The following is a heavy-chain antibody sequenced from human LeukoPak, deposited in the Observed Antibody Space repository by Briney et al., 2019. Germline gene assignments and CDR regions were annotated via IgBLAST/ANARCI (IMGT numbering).Heavy chain of an antibody. D-gene: IGHD6-19*01. V-gene: IGHV4-59*01. CDR2: IYYSGST. J-gene: IGHJ4*02. CDR1: GGSISSYY. Sequence: SETPSLTCTVSGGSISSYYWSWIRQPPGKGLEWIGYIYYSGSTNYNPSLKGRVTISVDTSKNQFSLKLSSVTAADTAVYYCARGHSSGWPFDYWGQGTLVTVSS. CDR3: ARGHSSGWPFDY.